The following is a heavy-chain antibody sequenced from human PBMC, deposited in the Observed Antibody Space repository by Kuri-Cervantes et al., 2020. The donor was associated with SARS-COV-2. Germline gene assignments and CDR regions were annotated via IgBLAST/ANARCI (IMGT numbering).Heavy chain of an antibody. V-gene: IGHV1-8*01. CDR1: GYTFTSYD. CDR2: MNPNSGNT. CDR3: ARSSFAVTSHFDY. D-gene: IGHD3-3*01. Sequence: ASVKVSCKASGYTFTSYDINWVRQATGQGLEWMGWMNPNSGNTGYAQKFQGRVTFTRDTSITTAYMELSSLRSDDTAVYYCARSSFAVTSHFDYWGQGSLVTVSS. J-gene: IGHJ4*02.